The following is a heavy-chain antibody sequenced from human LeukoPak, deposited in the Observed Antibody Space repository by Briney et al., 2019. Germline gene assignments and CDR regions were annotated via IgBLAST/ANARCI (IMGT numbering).Heavy chain of an antibody. CDR2: ISYDGSNK. CDR3: ARFRQVDTAANDMYYFDY. D-gene: IGHD5-18*01. Sequence: GGSLRLSCAASGFTFSSYAMSWVRQAPGKGLEWVAVISYDGSNKYYADSVKGRFTISRDNSKNTLYLQMNSLRAEDTAVYYCARFRQVDTAANDMYYFDYWGQGTLVTVSS. V-gene: IGHV3-30-3*01. J-gene: IGHJ4*02. CDR1: GFTFSSYA.